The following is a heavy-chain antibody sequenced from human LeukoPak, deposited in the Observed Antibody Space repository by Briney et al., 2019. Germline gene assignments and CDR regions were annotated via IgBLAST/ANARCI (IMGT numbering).Heavy chain of an antibody. CDR3: TRHVYDSSGYYGSPYNYGMDV. J-gene: IGHJ6*02. Sequence: GGSLRLSCAASGFTFSSYAMSWVRQAPGKGLEWVSAISGSGGSTYYADSVKGRFTISRDDSKNTAYLQMNSLKTEDTAVYYCTRHVYDSSGYYGSPYNYGMDVWGQGTTVTVSS. CDR2: ISGSGGST. D-gene: IGHD3-22*01. V-gene: IGHV3-23*01. CDR1: GFTFSSYA.